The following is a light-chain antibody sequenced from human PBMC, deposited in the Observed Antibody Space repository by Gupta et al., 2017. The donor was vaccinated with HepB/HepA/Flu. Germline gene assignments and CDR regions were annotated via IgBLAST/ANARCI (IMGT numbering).Light chain of an antibody. CDR3: SSCEDSSWV. CDR2: EVT. Sequence: QSALTQPPSASGSPGQSVTISCTGTSSDFGGYNYVSWYQQHPGKAPKLMIYEVTKRPSGVPDRFSGSKSGNTASLTVSGLQAEDEADYHCSSCEDSSWVFGGGTKLTVL. J-gene: IGLJ3*02. CDR1: SSDFGGYNY. V-gene: IGLV2-8*01.